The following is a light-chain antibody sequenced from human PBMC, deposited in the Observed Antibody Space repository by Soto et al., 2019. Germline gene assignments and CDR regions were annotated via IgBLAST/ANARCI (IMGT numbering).Light chain of an antibody. V-gene: IGKV3-20*01. Sequence: EAVLTQFPGTLSLSPGERASLSCRASHAINSLDLAWYQQRPGQAPRLLIYHSSARATGIPERFSASGSGTDFTLTISRLEPEDSAVYFCQKYETSPYTFGQGTKLEIK. CDR2: HSS. CDR1: HAINSLD. CDR3: QKYETSPYT. J-gene: IGKJ2*01.